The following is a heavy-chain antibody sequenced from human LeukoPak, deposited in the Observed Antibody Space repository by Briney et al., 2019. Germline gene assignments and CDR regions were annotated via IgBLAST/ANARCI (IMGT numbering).Heavy chain of an antibody. Sequence: PGGSLRLSCAASGFTFSHHGMHWVRQAPGKGLEWVAFIRNDGSNHYYADSVKGRFTISRDNAKNSLYLQMNSLRAEDTAVYYCARDRELNSEIDYWGQGTLVTVSS. D-gene: IGHD1-26*01. CDR1: GFTFSHHG. V-gene: IGHV3-30*02. CDR2: IRNDGSNH. J-gene: IGHJ4*02. CDR3: ARDRELNSEIDY.